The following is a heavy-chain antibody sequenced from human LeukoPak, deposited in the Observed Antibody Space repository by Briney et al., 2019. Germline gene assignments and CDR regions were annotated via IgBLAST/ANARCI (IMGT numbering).Heavy chain of an antibody. D-gene: IGHD3-3*01. J-gene: IGHJ5*02. CDR1: GGTFSTYA. CDR2: ISAYNGNT. V-gene: IGHV1-18*01. CDR3: ARGPSPPYYDFWSGYSGAGWFDP. Sequence: ASVKVSCKASGGTFSTYAISWVRQAPGQGLEWMGWISAYNGNTNYAQKLQGRVTMTTDTSTSTAYMELRSLRSDDTAVYYCARGPSPPYYDFWSGYSGAGWFDPWGQGTLVTVSS.